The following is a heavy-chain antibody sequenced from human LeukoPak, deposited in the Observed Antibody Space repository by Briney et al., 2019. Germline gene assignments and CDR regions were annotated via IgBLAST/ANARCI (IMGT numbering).Heavy chain of an antibody. D-gene: IGHD3-3*01. J-gene: IGHJ2*01. CDR3: AKGQGYYDFWSGPLDL. V-gene: IGHV3-30*02. CDR1: GFTFSSYG. CDR2: IRYDGSNK. Sequence: PGGSLRLSCAASGFTFSSYGMHWVRQAPGKGLEWVAFIRYDGSNKYYADSVKGRFTISRDNSKNTLYPQMNSLRAEDTAVYYCAKGQGYYDFWSGPLDLWGRGTLVTVSS.